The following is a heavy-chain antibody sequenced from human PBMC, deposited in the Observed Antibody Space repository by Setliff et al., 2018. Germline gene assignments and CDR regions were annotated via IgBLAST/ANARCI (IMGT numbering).Heavy chain of an antibody. Sequence: GASVKVSCKASGYTFTYRYLHWVRQAPGQALEWMGWITPFNGNTNCAQKFQDRVTITRDRSMSTAYMELRSLRSEDTAMYYCASPDYQYYYYYGMDVWGQGTTVTVSS. CDR1: GYTFTYRY. CDR3: ASPDYQYYYYYGMDV. CDR2: ITPFNGNT. V-gene: IGHV1-45*02. J-gene: IGHJ6*02. D-gene: IGHD3-16*01.